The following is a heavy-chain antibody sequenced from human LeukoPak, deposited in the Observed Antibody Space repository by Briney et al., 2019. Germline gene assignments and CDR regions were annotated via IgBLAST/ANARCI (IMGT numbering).Heavy chain of an antibody. Sequence: ASVKVSCKASGYTFTGYYMHWVRQAPGQGLEWMGWINPNSGGTNYAQKFQGRVTMTRDTSIGTAYMELSRLRSDDTAVYYCARGPGYSSGCVDYWGQGTLVTVSS. D-gene: IGHD6-19*01. CDR3: ARGPGYSSGCVDY. CDR1: GYTFTGYY. J-gene: IGHJ4*02. CDR2: INPNSGGT. V-gene: IGHV1-2*02.